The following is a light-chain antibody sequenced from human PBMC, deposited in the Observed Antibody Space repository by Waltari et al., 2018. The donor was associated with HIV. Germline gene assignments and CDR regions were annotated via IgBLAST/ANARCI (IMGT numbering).Light chain of an antibody. Sequence: DIVMTQSPDSLAVSLGERATINCKSSQTVLYSSNNKNCLSWYQQKPVQPPKLLIYCASTRESGVPDLFIGSGSGTDFTVTISSLQAEDAAIYYCQQFYSTPMYTFGQGTKLEIK. V-gene: IGKV4-1*01. CDR1: QTVLYSSNNKNC. CDR2: CAS. CDR3: QQFYSTPMYT. J-gene: IGKJ2*01.